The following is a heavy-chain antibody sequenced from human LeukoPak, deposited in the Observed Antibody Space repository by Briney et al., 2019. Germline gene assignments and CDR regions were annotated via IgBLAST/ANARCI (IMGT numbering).Heavy chain of an antibody. CDR2: IYPGDSDT. V-gene: IGHV5-51*01. CDR1: GYSFTSYW. Sequence: GESLKISCKGSGYSFTSYWIGWVRQMPGKGLEWMGIIYPGDSDTRYSPSFQGQVTISADKSISTAYLQWSSLKASDTAMCYCARQGIAAAGYYYYGMDVWGQGTTVTVSS. J-gene: IGHJ6*02. CDR3: ARQGIAAAGYYYYGMDV. D-gene: IGHD6-13*01.